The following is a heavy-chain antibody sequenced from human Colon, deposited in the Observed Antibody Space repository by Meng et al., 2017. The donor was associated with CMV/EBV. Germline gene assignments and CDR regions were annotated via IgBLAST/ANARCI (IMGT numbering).Heavy chain of an antibody. D-gene: IGHD2-8*01. CDR3: ARDNGLRRFDY. CDR2: IYYSGST. CDR1: GGSISSYY. J-gene: IGHJ4*02. Sequence: SETLSLTCTVSGGSISSYYWSWIRQPPGKGLEWIGYIYYSGSTNYNPSLKSRVTISVDTSKNQFSLKLSSVTAADTAVYYCARDNGLRRFDYWGQGTLVTVSS. V-gene: IGHV4-59*01.